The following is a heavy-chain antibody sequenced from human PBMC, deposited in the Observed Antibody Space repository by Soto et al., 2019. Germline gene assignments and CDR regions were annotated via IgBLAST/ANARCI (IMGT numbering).Heavy chain of an antibody. Sequence: PSETLSLTCTVSGRSISSYYWSWTRQPPGKGLEWIGYIYYSGSTNYNPSTKSRVTISVDTSKNQFSLKLGSVTAADTAVYYCAKGGPRFRTTHDYDGMDVWGQGTTVTVSS. CDR1: GRSISSYY. J-gene: IGHJ6*02. CDR3: AKGGPRFRTTHDYDGMDV. CDR2: IYYSGST. D-gene: IGHD1-1*01. V-gene: IGHV4-59*01.